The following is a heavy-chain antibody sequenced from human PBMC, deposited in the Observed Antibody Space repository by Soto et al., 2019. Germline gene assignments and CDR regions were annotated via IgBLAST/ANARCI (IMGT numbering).Heavy chain of an antibody. V-gene: IGHV1-69*02. J-gene: IGHJ6*03. CDR1: GGTFSSYT. CDR2: IIPILGIA. Sequence: SVKVSCKASGGTFSSYTISWVRQAPGQGLEWMGRIIPILGIANYAQKFQGRVTITADKSTSTAYMELSSLRSEDTAVYYCASPLGYCSSTSCYARFGNYYYMDVWGKGTTVTVSS. D-gene: IGHD2-2*01. CDR3: ASPLGYCSSTSCYARFGNYYYMDV.